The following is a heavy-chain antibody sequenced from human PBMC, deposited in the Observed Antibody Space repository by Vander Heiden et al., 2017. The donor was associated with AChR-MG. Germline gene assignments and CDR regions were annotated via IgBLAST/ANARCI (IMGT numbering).Heavy chain of an antibody. CDR1: GGSISSYY. J-gene: IGHJ4*02. Sequence: QVQLQESGPGLVKPSETLSLTCTVSGGSISSYYWSWIRQPPGKGLEWIGYIYYSGSTNYNPSLKSRVTISVDTSKNQFSLKLSSVTAADTAVYYCARLEDYGGNKYYFDYWGQGTLVTVSS. D-gene: IGHD4-17*01. CDR3: ARLEDYGGNKYYFDY. V-gene: IGHV4-59*01. CDR2: IYYSGST.